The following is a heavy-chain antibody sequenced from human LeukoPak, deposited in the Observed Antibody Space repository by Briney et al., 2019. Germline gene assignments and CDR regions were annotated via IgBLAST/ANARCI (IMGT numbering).Heavy chain of an antibody. J-gene: IGHJ4*02. CDR3: VRRDTASPGDGFDS. CDR1: GGSISNFY. Sequence: SETLSLTCTVSGGSISNFYWTWIRQPQGKGLEWLGYIYYSGSTIYNPALKSRVTISLDKPKNQFSLIQRCRTAADTAVSYFVRRDTASPGDGFDSWAQGTLVTVSS. D-gene: IGHD3-16*01. CDR2: IYYSGST. V-gene: IGHV4-59*12.